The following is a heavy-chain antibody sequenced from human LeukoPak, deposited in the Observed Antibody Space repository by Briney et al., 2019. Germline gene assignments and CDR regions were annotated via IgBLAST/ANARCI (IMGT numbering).Heavy chain of an antibody. CDR1: GFTFSDYS. D-gene: IGHD1-1*01. V-gene: IGHV3-21*01. Sequence: GGSLRLSCAASGFTFSDYSMAWVRQAPGKGLEWVSSITSSSSYIYFADSMKGRFTISRDNSKNSLFLQMNSLRTEDTAVYYCARGERPTLARWRYWGQGILVSISS. J-gene: IGHJ4*02. CDR2: ITSSSSYI. CDR3: ARGERPTLARWRY.